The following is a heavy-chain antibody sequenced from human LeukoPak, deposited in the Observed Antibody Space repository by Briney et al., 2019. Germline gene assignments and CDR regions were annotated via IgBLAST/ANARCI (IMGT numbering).Heavy chain of an antibody. D-gene: IGHD1-1*01. J-gene: IGHJ4*02. V-gene: IGHV3-23*01. CDR3: AKGQELDDGVFDS. CDR1: GFTFSRIA. CDR2: IRSNGDTA. Sequence: PGGSLRLSCAASGFTFSRIAMTWARQAPGKGLEWVSTIRSNGDTAYNADSVRGRFAISRDNSKNALFLQMNSLRVEDTAIYYCAKGQELDDGVFDSWGQGTLVTVSS.